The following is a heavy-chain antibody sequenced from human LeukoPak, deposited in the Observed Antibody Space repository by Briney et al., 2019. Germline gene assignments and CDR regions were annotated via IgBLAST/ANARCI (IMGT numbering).Heavy chain of an antibody. CDR1: GFTFSSYA. J-gene: IGHJ4*02. V-gene: IGHV3-23*01. CDR3: AKDPYYYDSSGYPLDY. CDR2: TSGSGGST. Sequence: HPGGSLRLSCAASGFTFSSYAMSWVRQAPGKGLEWVSATSGSGGSTYYADSVKGRFTISRDNSKNTLYLQMNSLRAEDTAVYYCAKDPYYYDSSGYPLDYWGQGTLVTVSS. D-gene: IGHD3-22*01.